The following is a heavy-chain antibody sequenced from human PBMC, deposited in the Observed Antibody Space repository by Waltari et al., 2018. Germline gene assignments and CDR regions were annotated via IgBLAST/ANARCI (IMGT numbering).Heavy chain of an antibody. CDR2: IKQEGSEK. Sequence: EVQLVESGGGLVQPGGSLRLSCAASGFTFSSYWMSWVRQAPGKGLEWVANIKQEGSEKYYGDSVKGRFTISRDNAKNSLYLQMNSPRAEDTAVYYCARKKWELGFDYWGQGTLVTVSS. CDR1: GFTFSSYW. D-gene: IGHD1-26*01. CDR3: ARKKWELGFDY. V-gene: IGHV3-7*01. J-gene: IGHJ4*02.